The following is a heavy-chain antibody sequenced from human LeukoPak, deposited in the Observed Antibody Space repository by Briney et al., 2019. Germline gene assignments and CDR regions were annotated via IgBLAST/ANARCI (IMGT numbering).Heavy chain of an antibody. CDR1: GGSFDGYY. V-gene: IGHV4-34*12. CDR3: ARGLASCYPPVPFDS. J-gene: IGHJ4*02. D-gene: IGHD3-10*01. Sequence: PSETLSLTCAVFGGSFDGYYWTWIRQSPGKGLEWIGEIVYSGSTNYNPSLKSRVSISADTSKVQFSLTLSSVTAADTAVYFCARGLASCYPPVPFDSWGQGTLVTVSS. CDR2: IVYSGST.